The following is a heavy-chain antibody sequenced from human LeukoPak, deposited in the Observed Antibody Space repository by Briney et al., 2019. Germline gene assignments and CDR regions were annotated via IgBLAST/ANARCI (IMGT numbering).Heavy chain of an antibody. Sequence: SETLSLTCTVSGGSISTYYWTWIRQPPGRGLEWIGYTYYSGSTNYNPSLRSRVTISVDTSKHQFSLKLTSVTAADTAVYYCARHQDYYGSGRGDYFDYWGQGTLVTVSS. CDR2: TYYSGST. V-gene: IGHV4-59*08. CDR3: ARHQDYYGSGRGDYFDY. CDR1: GGSISTYY. J-gene: IGHJ4*02. D-gene: IGHD3-10*01.